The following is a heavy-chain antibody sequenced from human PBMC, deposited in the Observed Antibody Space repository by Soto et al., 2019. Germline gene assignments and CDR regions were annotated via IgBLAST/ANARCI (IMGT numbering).Heavy chain of an antibody. Sequence: GASVKVSCKASGYTLTRYAMHWVRQAPGQRLEWMGWINAGNGNTKYSQKFQGRVTITRDTSASTAYMELSSLRSEDTAVYYCARYYDFWSGPIDYWGQGTLVTVSS. CDR2: INAGNGNT. J-gene: IGHJ4*02. D-gene: IGHD3-3*01. CDR3: ARYYDFWSGPIDY. CDR1: GYTLTRYA. V-gene: IGHV1-3*01.